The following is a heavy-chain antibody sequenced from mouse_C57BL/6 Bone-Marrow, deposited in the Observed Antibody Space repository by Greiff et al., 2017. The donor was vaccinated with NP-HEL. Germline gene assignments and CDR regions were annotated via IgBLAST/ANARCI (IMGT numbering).Heavy chain of an antibody. D-gene: IGHD2-3*01. CDR2: ISSGSSTI. V-gene: IGHV5-17*01. J-gene: IGHJ2*01. Sequence: EVKLVESGGGLVKPGGSLKLSCAASGFTFSDYGMHWVRQAPEKGLEWVAYISSGSSTIYYADTVKGRFTNSRDNAKNTLFLQMTSLRSEDTAMYYCARTGYYLFDYWGQGTTLTVSS. CDR1: GFTFSDYG. CDR3: ARTGYYLFDY.